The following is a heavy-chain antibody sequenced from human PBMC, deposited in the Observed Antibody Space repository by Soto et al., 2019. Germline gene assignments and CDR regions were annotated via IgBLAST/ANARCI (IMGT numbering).Heavy chain of an antibody. D-gene: IGHD3-3*01. CDR3: AKDRPITIFGVVIILTRDYYFDY. CDR1: GFTFSSYA. J-gene: IGHJ4*02. CDR2: ISGSGGST. Sequence: EVQLLESGGGLVQPGGSLRLSCAASGFTFSSYAMSWVRQAPGKGLEWVSAISGSGGSTYYADSVKGRFTISRDNSKNTLYLQMNSLRAEDTAVYYCAKDRPITIFGVVIILTRDYYFDYWGQGTLVTVSS. V-gene: IGHV3-23*01.